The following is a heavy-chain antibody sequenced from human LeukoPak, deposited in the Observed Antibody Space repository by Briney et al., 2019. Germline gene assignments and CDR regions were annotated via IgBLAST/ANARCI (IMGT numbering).Heavy chain of an antibody. D-gene: IGHD6-13*01. Sequence: GGSLRLSCAASGFTFSSYGMHWVRQAPGKGLEWVAVIWYDGSNKYYADSVKGRFTISRDNSRNTLYLQMNSLRAEDTAVYYCARDRWVNIAAAGYFDYWGQGTLVTVSS. CDR3: ARDRWVNIAAAGYFDY. CDR1: GFTFSSYG. J-gene: IGHJ4*02. V-gene: IGHV3-33*01. CDR2: IWYDGSNK.